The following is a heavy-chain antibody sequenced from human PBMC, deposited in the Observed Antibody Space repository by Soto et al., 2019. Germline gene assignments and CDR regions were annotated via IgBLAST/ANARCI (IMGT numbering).Heavy chain of an antibody. CDR3: ASYPIPTGNWFDP. D-gene: IGHD4-17*01. Sequence: PSETLSLTCTVSGGSISSGDYYWSWIRQPPGKGLEWIGYIYYSGSTYYNPSLKSRVTISVDTSKNQFSLKLSSVTAADTAVYYCASYPIPTGNWFDPWGQGSLVTVSS. CDR1: GGSISSGDYY. CDR2: IYYSGST. V-gene: IGHV4-30-4*01. J-gene: IGHJ5*02.